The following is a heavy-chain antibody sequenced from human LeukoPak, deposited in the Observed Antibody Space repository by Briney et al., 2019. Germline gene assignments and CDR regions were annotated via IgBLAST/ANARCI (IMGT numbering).Heavy chain of an antibody. J-gene: IGHJ4*02. CDR1: GFTFSSYA. CDR2: ISYDGSNK. D-gene: IGHD5-18*01. CDR3: ARESRKIQLSFDY. V-gene: IGHV3-30-3*01. Sequence: GGSLRLSCAASGFTFSSYAMHWVRQAPGKGLEWVAVISYDGSNKYYADSVKGRFTISRDNSKNTLYLQMNSLRTEDTAVSYCARESRKIQLSFDYWGQGTLVTVSS.